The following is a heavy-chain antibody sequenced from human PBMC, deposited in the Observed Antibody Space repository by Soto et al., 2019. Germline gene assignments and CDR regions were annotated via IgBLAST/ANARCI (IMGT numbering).Heavy chain of an antibody. D-gene: IGHD6-19*01. CDR2: INAGNGNT. CDR1: RYTFTSYA. V-gene: IGHV1-3*01. Sequence: GASVKVSCKASRYTFTSYAMQWVRQAPGQRLEWMGWINAGNGNTKYSQKFQGRVTITSDTSASTDYMELSSLRSEDTAVYYCARDLGGWTDYWGQGTLVTVSS. CDR3: ARDLGGWTDY. J-gene: IGHJ4*02.